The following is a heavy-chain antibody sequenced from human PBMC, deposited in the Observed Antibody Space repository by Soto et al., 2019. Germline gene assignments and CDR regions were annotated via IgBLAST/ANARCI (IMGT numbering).Heavy chain of an antibody. CDR2: IRSKANSYAT. CDR3: TSGYRNCTNGVCRA. Sequence: GGSLRLSCAASGFTFSGCAMHWVRQASGKGLEWVGRIRSKANSYATAYAASVKGRFTISRDDSKNTAYLQMNSLKTEDTAVYYCTSGYRNCTNGVCRAWGQGTLVTVSS. J-gene: IGHJ5*02. D-gene: IGHD2-8*01. V-gene: IGHV3-73*01. CDR1: GFTFSGCA.